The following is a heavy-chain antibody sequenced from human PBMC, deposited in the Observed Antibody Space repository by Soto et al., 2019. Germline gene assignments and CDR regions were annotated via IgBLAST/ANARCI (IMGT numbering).Heavy chain of an antibody. D-gene: IGHD2-15*01. Sequence: QVQLVQSGAEVKKPGSSVKVSCKASGGTFSSCTISWVRQAPGQGLEWMGRIIPILGIANYAQKFQGRVTITADKSTSTAYMELSSLRSEDTAVYYCAGRYCSGGSCYPEGYWGQGTLVTVSS. J-gene: IGHJ4*02. CDR1: GGTFSSCT. V-gene: IGHV1-69*02. CDR2: IIPILGIA. CDR3: AGRYCSGGSCYPEGY.